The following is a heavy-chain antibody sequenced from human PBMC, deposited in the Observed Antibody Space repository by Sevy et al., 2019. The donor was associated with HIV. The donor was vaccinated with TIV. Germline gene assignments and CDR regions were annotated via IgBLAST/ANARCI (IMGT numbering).Heavy chain of an antibody. CDR2: ISAYNGNT. Sequence: ASVKVSCKASGYTFTSYGISWVRQAPGQGLEWMGGISAYNGNTNYAQKLQGRVTMTTDTSTGPAYMELRSLRSDDTAVYYCARGRVWSGNNWFDPWGQGTLVTVSS. V-gene: IGHV1-18*04. D-gene: IGHD3-3*01. J-gene: IGHJ5*02. CDR3: ARGRVWSGNNWFDP. CDR1: GYTFTSYG.